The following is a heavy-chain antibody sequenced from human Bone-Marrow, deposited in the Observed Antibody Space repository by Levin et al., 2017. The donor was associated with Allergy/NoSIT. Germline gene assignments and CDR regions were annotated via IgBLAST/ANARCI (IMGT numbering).Heavy chain of an antibody. V-gene: IGHV4-39*07. CDR1: DGSISSYNSY. Sequence: PSETLSLSCTVSDGSISSYNSYWGWIRQTPGTGLEWIGNIYFSGTTYYNPSLESRVAISADTSKNEFSLSLRSVTAADTAVYYCARGVVDLFSTDILTGYYNVHFDYWGQGALVTVSS. CDR3: ARGVVDLFSTDILTGYYNVHFDY. D-gene: IGHD3-9*01. CDR2: IYFSGTT. J-gene: IGHJ4*02.